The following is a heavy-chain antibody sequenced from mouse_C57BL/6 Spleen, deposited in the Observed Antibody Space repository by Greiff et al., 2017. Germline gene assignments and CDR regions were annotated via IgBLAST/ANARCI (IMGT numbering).Heavy chain of an antibody. CDR2: IDPSDSYT. D-gene: IGHD4-1*01. CDR1: GYTFTSYW. V-gene: IGHV1-50*01. CDR3: ARKPLTGTGDYFDY. Sequence: QVQLQQPGAELVKPGASVKLSCTASGYTFTSYWMQWVKQRPGQGLEWIGEIDPSDSYTNYNQKFKGKATLTVGTSSSTAYMQRSSLTSEDSAVYYCARKPLTGTGDYFDYWGQGTTLTVSS. J-gene: IGHJ2*01.